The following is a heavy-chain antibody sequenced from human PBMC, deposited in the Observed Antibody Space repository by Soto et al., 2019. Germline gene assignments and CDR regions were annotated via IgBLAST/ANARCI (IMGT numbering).Heavy chain of an antibody. Sequence: GSLRLSGPASGFSFSNYEIHWVRQAPGKGLEWVSTILVGGSTHYPDSVKGRFNISRDNSKNTLFLQMNSLTAGDTAVYYCAKATATGGGAFDICGQGTMVTVS. CDR1: GFSFSNYE. V-gene: IGHV3-23*01. J-gene: IGHJ3*02. D-gene: IGHD2-8*02. CDR3: AKATATGGGAFDI. CDR2: ILVGGST.